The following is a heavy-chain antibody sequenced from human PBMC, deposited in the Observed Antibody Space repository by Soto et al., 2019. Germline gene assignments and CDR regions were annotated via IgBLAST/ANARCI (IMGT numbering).Heavy chain of an antibody. CDR3: ARSPDSGDYVDY. Sequence: SETLAITCSVSGGSVSRDRYYLSWIRQPPGAGLEWIGYIYFSGTTNYNPSLESRISILVDSSKNQFSLKLSSVTAADTAVYYCARSPDSGDYVDYWGQGTLVTVSS. J-gene: IGHJ4*02. CDR2: IYFSGTT. CDR1: GGSVSRDRYY. V-gene: IGHV4-61*01. D-gene: IGHD4-17*01.